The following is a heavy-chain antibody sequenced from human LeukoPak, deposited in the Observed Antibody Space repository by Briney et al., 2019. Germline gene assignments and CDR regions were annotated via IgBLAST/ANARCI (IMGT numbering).Heavy chain of an antibody. V-gene: IGHV3-30*02. Sequence: GGSLRLSCEASGFTFSSYGMHWVRQAPGKGLEWVAFIRYDGSNKYYADSVKGRFTISRDNSKNTLYLQMNSLRAEDTAVYYCAKDLTYYYDSSGYYPFDYWGQGTLVTVSS. CDR3: AKDLTYYYDSSGYYPFDY. D-gene: IGHD3-22*01. CDR1: GFTFSSYG. J-gene: IGHJ4*02. CDR2: IRYDGSNK.